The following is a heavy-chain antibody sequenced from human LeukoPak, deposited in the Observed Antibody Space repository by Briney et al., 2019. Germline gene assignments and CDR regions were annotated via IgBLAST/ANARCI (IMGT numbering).Heavy chain of an antibody. V-gene: IGHV1-3*01. D-gene: IGHD2-15*01. CDR2: MNGGNGDT. J-gene: IGHJ6*03. CDR1: GYTFTSYY. CDR3: ARGRGTSGSNRDFYYYYYMDV. Sequence: LRASVKVSCKASGYTFTSYYMHWLRQAPGQRPEWMGWMNGGNGDTKYSQKFQGRITLIRDTSAATAYMELSSLRHDDLAVYYCARGRGTSGSNRDFYYYYYMDVWGKGTTVTVSS.